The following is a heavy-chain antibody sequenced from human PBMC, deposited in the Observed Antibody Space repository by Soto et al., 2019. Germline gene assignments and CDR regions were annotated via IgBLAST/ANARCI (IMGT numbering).Heavy chain of an antibody. CDR1: GFTFSNAW. CDR2: IKSKTDGGTT. CDR3: TTDAGRGDFDY. J-gene: IGHJ4*02. Sequence: GGSLKLSCAASGFTFSNAWMSWVRQAPGKGLEWVGRIKSKTDGGTTDYAAPVKGRFTISRDDSKNTLYLQMNSLKTEDTAVYYCTTDAGRGDFDYWGQGTLVTVSS. D-gene: IGHD1-1*01. V-gene: IGHV3-15*01.